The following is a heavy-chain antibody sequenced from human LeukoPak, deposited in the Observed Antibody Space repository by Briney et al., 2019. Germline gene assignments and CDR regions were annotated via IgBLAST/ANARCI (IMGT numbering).Heavy chain of an antibody. V-gene: IGHV4-59*01. D-gene: IGHD2-2*01. Sequence: SETLSLTCTVSGGSISSYYWSWIRQPPGKGLEWVGYIYYSGSTNYNPSLKSRVTISVDTSKNQFSLKLSSVTAADTAVYSCTGGVYCSSTSCYLVLDYWGQGTLVTVSS. J-gene: IGHJ4*02. CDR3: TGGVYCSSTSCYLVLDY. CDR2: IYYSGST. CDR1: GGSISSYY.